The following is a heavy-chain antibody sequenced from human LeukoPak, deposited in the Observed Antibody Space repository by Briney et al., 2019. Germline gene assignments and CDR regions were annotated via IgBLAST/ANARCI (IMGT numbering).Heavy chain of an antibody. CDR3: ARWDGHYDSSGYDSN. V-gene: IGHV4-34*01. J-gene: IGHJ4*02. D-gene: IGHD3-22*01. CDR2: INHSGST. CDR1: GGSLSGYY. Sequence: SETLSLTCAVYGGSLSGYYWSWIRQPPGKGLEWIGEINHSGSTNYNPSLKSRVTISVDTSKNQFSLKLSSVTAADTAVYYCARWDGHYDSSGYDSNWGQGTLVTVSS.